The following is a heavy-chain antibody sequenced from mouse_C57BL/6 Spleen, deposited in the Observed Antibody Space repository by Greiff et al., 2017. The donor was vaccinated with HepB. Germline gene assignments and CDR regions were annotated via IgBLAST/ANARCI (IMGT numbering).Heavy chain of an antibody. CDR3: ARRGNYDEDYAMDY. D-gene: IGHD2-4*01. V-gene: IGHV1-18*01. CDR2: INPNNGGT. CDR1: GYTFTDYN. J-gene: IGHJ4*01. Sequence: EVQLQQSGPELVKPGASVKIPCKASGYTFTDYNMDWVKQSHGKSLEWIGDINPNNGGTIYNQKFKGKATLTVDTSSSTAYMELRSLTSEDTAVYYCARRGNYDEDYAMDYWGQGTSVTVSS.